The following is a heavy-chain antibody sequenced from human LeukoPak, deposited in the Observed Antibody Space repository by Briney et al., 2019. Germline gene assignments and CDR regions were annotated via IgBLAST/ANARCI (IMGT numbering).Heavy chain of an antibody. CDR3: ARVTEVSGITIVRGENWCDP. CDR2: MNPNSGNT. J-gene: IGHJ5*02. Sequence: ASVKVSCKASGYTFTSYDINWVRQATGQGLEWMGWMNPNSGNTGYAQKFQGRVTMTRNTSISTAYMELSSLRSEDTAVYYCARVTEVSGITIVRGENWCDPWGQRNPVTVSS. CDR1: GYTFTSYD. V-gene: IGHV1-8*01. D-gene: IGHD3-10*01.